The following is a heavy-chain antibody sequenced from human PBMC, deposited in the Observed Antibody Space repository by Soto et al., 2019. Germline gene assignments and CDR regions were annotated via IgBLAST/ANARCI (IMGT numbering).Heavy chain of an antibody. D-gene: IGHD1-26*01. V-gene: IGHV4-59*01. J-gene: IGHJ4*02. CDR3: ARGGRRPPDSFFDC. CDR2: IYYSGST. Sequence: SETLSLTCTVSGGSISSYYWSWIRQPPGKGLEWIGYIYYSGSTNYNPSLKSRVTISVDTSKNQFSLKLSSVTAADTAVYYCARGGRRPPDSFFDCWGQGTLVTVSS. CDR1: GGSISSYY.